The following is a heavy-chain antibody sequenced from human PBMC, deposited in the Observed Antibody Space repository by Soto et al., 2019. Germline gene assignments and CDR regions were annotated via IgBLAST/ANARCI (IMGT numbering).Heavy chain of an antibody. D-gene: IGHD6-6*01. CDR2: IRGSGGST. Sequence: PGRSLRLSCAASGFTFSSYAMSWVSQAPGKGLEWVSAIRGSGGSTYYADSVKGRFTISRDNSKDTLYLQMNSLRAEDTAVYYCARSQYSHSSGDLTDYYYYGMDVWGQGTTVTVSS. CDR1: GFTFSSYA. CDR3: ARSQYSHSSGDLTDYYYYGMDV. J-gene: IGHJ6*02. V-gene: IGHV3-23*01.